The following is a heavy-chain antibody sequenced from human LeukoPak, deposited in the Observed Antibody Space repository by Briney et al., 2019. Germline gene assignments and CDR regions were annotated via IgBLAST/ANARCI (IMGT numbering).Heavy chain of an antibody. CDR2: IYYSGST. CDR1: GGSISSSSYY. Sequence: SETLSLTCTVSGGSISSSSYYWCWIRQPPGKGLEWIGSIYYSGSTYYNPSLKSRVTISVDTSKNQFSLKLSSVTAADTAVYYCAIRSLWEPYYFDYWGQGTLVTVSS. D-gene: IGHD1-26*01. J-gene: IGHJ4*02. V-gene: IGHV4-39*01. CDR3: AIRSLWEPYYFDY.